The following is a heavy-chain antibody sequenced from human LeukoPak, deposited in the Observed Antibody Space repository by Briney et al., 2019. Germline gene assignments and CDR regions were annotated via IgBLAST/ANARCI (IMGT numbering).Heavy chain of an antibody. Sequence: KASETLSLTCTVSGGSISSGDYYWSWIRQPPGKGLGWIGYIYYSGSTYYNPSLKSRVTISVDTSKNQFSLKLSSVTAADTAVYYCARARIQLWFGNWGQGTLVTVSS. V-gene: IGHV4-30-4*01. D-gene: IGHD5-18*01. J-gene: IGHJ4*02. CDR2: IYYSGST. CDR1: GGSISSGDYY. CDR3: ARARIQLWFGN.